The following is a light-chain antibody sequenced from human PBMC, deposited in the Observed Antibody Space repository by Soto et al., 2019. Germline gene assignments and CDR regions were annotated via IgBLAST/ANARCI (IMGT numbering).Light chain of an antibody. CDR1: QTIYSN. CDR3: QQYGSSPT. CDR2: DAS. V-gene: IGKV3-20*01. Sequence: IVMTQSPATLSVSPGERATLSCRAGQTIYSNVAWYQQKPGQAPRLLIYDASSRATGIPDRFSGSGSGTDFTLTISRLEPEDFAVYYCQQYGSSPTFGQGTKVDIK. J-gene: IGKJ1*01.